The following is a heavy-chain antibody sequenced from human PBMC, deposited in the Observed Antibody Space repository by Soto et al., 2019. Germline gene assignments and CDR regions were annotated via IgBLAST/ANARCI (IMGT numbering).Heavy chain of an antibody. V-gene: IGHV1-69*02. J-gene: IGHJ4*02. CDR2: IIPILGIA. CDR1: GGTISSYT. CDR3: VRLDSSSWYEY. Sequence: QVQLVQSGAELKKPGSSVKVSCKASGGTISSYTISWVRRAPGQGLEWMGRIIPILGIANYAQKFQGRVTITADKSTSTAYMELSSLRSEDTAVYYCVRLDSSSWYEYWGQGTLVTVSS. D-gene: IGHD6-13*01.